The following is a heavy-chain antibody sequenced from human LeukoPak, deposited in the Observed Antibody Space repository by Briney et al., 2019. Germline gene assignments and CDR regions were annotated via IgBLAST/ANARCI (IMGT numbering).Heavy chain of an antibody. CDR1: GGTFSSYA. D-gene: IGHD2-2*02. Sequence: SVKVSCKASGGTFSSYAISWVRQAPGQGLEWMGGIIPIFGTANYAQKFQGRVTITADESTSTAYMELSSLRSEDTAVYYCASVVVSAAIEYYFDYWGQGTLVTVSS. CDR3: ASVVVSAAIEYYFDY. CDR2: IIPIFGTA. V-gene: IGHV1-69*13. J-gene: IGHJ4*02.